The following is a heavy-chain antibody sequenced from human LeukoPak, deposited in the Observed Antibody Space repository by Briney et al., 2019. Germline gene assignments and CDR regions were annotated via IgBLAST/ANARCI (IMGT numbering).Heavy chain of an antibody. J-gene: IGHJ5*02. V-gene: IGHV4-4*07. CDR2: IYTSGST. Sequence: SETLSLTCTVSGGSISNYWSWIRQPAGKGLEWIGRIYTSGSTNYNPSLKSPVTMSVDTSKNQFSLKLSSVPAADTAVYYCARDRMYYYGSGSHTPSGSKTNNWFDPWGQGTLVTVSS. CDR3: ARDRMYYYGSGSHTPSGSKTNNWFDP. D-gene: IGHD3-10*01. CDR1: GGSISNY.